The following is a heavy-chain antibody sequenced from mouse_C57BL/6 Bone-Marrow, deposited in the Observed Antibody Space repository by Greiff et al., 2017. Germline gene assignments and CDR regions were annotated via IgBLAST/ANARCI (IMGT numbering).Heavy chain of an antibody. CDR2: INYDGSST. J-gene: IGHJ4*01. D-gene: IGHD1-1*01. CDR1: GFTFSDYY. Sequence: EVMLVESEGGLVQPGSSMKLSCTASGFTFSDYYMAWVRQVPEKGLEWVANINYDGSSTYYLDSLKSRFIISRDNAKNILYLQMSSLKSEETATYYCASYGSSYAMDYWGQETSVTVSS. V-gene: IGHV5-16*01. CDR3: ASYGSSYAMDY.